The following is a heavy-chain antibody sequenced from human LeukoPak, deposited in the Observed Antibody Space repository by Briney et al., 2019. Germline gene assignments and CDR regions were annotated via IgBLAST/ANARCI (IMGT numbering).Heavy chain of an antibody. J-gene: IGHJ4*02. CDR2: IYTSGST. CDR3: ARGSVTPDAGY. CDR1: GGSISSYY. Sequence: PSETLSLTCTVSGGSISSYYWSWIRQPAGKGLEWIGRIYTSGSTNYNPSLKSRVTMSVDTSKNQVSLKLNSVTAADTAIYYCARGSVTPDAGYWGPGTLVTVSS. D-gene: IGHD4-17*01. V-gene: IGHV4-4*07.